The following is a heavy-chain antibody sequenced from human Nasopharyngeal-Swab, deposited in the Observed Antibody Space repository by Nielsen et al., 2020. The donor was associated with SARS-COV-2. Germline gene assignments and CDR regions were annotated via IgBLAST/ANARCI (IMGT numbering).Heavy chain of an antibody. V-gene: IGHV3-30*04. CDR1: GFTFSSYA. CDR3: ARDSGGPGSGWSPANLDY. J-gene: IGHJ4*02. D-gene: IGHD6-19*01. CDR2: ISYDGSNK. Sequence: GESLKISCAASGFTFSSYAMHWVRQAPGKGLEWVAVISYDGSNKYYADSVKGRFTISRDNSKNTLYLQMNSLRAEDTAVYYCARDSGGPGSGWSPANLDYWGQGTLVTVSS.